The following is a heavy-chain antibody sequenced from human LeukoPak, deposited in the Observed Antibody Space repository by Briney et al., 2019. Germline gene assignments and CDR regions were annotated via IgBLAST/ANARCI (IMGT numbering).Heavy chain of an antibody. CDR2: IYHSGST. CDR3: ARSYGSGSYNY. D-gene: IGHD3-10*01. Sequence: SETLSLTCAVSCGSISSCGYSWSCIRQPPGKGLEWIVYIYHSGSTYYNPSLKTRVTIAVDRSKNQFSLKLRSVTAADTAVYYCARSYGSGSYNYWGQGTLVTVSS. V-gene: IGHV4-30-2*01. J-gene: IGHJ4*02. CDR1: CGSISSCGYS.